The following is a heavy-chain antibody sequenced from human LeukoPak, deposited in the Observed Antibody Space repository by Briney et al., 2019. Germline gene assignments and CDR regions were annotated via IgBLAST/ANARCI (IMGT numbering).Heavy chain of an antibody. Sequence: PSETLSLTGTVSGGSISGYYWGWIRQPPGKGLEWTGYIYHSGSTYYNPSLKSRVTISVDRSKNEFSLKLSSVTAADTAVYYCAREEVDTAMVFDYWGQGTLVTVSS. CDR1: GGSISGYY. J-gene: IGHJ4*02. CDR3: AREEVDTAMVFDY. CDR2: IYHSGST. D-gene: IGHD5-18*01. V-gene: IGHV4-59*12.